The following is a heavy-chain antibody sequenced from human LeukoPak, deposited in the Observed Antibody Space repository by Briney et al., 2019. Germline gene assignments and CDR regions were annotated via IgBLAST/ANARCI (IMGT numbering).Heavy chain of an antibody. CDR2: ISGSGGST. CDR1: GFTFSSYG. V-gene: IGHV3-23*01. Sequence: GGSLRLSCAASGFTFSSYGMSWVRQAPGKGLEWVSAISGSGGSTYYADSVKGRFTISRDNSKNTLYLQMNSLRAEDTAVYYCANSGGTYSSSSCFDYWGQGTLVTVSS. D-gene: IGHD6-6*01. CDR3: ANSGGTYSSSSCFDY. J-gene: IGHJ4*02.